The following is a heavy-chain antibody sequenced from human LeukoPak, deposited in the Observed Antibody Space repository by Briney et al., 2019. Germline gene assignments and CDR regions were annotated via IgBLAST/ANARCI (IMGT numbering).Heavy chain of an antibody. D-gene: IGHD3-22*01. CDR3: ARGVYDSSGYYYFDY. V-gene: IGHV3-74*01. CDR1: GFTFSSYW. J-gene: IGHJ4*02. CDR2: INSDGSST. Sequence: GGSLRLSCAASGFTFSSYWMHWVRQAPGKGLVWVSRINSDGSSTSYADSVKGRFTISRDNAKDTLYLQMNSLRAEDTAVYYCARGVYDSSGYYYFDYWGQGTLVTVSS.